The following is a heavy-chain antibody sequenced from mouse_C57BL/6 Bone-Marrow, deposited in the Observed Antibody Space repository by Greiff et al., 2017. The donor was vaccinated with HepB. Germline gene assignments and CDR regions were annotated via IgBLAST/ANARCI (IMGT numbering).Heavy chain of an antibody. CDR3: ARKSRCWYFDV. J-gene: IGHJ1*03. Sequence: VQLQQSGAELARPGASVKMSCKASGYTFTSYTMHWVKQRPGQGLEWIGYINPSSGYTKHNQKFKDKATLTADKSSSTAYMQLSSLTSEDSAVYYCARKSRCWYFDVWGTGTTVTVSS. CDR1: GYTFTSYT. CDR2: INPSSGYT. V-gene: IGHV1-4*01.